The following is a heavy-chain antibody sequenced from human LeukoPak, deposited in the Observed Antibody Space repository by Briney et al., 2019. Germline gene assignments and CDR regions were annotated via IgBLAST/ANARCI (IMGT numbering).Heavy chain of an antibody. V-gene: IGHV1-18*01. Sequence: ASVKVSCKASGYTFTSYGTSWVRQAPGQGLEWMGWISAYNGNTNYAQKLQGRVTMTTDTSTSTAYMELRSLRSDDTAVYYCARDRRVVGAGGWFDPWGQGTLVTVSS. CDR1: GYTFTSYG. CDR3: ARDRRVVGAGGWFDP. D-gene: IGHD1-26*01. CDR2: ISAYNGNT. J-gene: IGHJ5*02.